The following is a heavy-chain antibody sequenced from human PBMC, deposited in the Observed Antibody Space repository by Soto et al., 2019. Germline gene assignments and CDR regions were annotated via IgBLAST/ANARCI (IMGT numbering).Heavy chain of an antibody. CDR2: MTSDTKTI. CDR1: GFRFNIYS. V-gene: IGHV3-48*02. CDR3: ARSVEGHFDY. J-gene: IGHJ4*02. D-gene: IGHD6-19*01. Sequence: EVQLVESGGGLVQPGGSLRLSCAASGFRFNIYSMNWVHQAPGKGLEWSAYMTSDTKTIKYAESVKGRFTISRDNDNNLVYLQMNSLRDEDTAVYYCARSVEGHFDYWGQGTVVTVSA.